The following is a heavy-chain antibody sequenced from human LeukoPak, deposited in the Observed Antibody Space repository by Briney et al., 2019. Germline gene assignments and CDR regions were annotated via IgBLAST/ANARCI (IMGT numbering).Heavy chain of an antibody. CDR1: GFTFSTFW. Sequence: VGSLRLSCATSGFTFSTFWMHWVRQAPGKGLVWVSRINHDGSSTNYADSVKGRFTISRDNAKNTLYLQMNSLRAEDTAVYYCVRDWGYDSSGYWQKYFDTWGQGTLVTVSS. D-gene: IGHD3-22*01. CDR2: INHDGSST. V-gene: IGHV3-74*01. J-gene: IGHJ4*02. CDR3: VRDWGYDSSGYWQKYFDT.